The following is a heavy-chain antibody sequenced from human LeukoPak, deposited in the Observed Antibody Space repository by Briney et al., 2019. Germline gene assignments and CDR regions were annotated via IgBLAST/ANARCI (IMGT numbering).Heavy chain of an antibody. V-gene: IGHV4-59*01. CDR3: ARAPYDSSGYYFDY. CDR1: GGSISSYY. J-gene: IGHJ4*02. CDR2: IYYSGST. Sequence: SETLSLTCTVSGGSISSYYWSWIRQPPGKGLEWIGYIYYSGSTNYNPSLKSRVTISVDTSKNQFSLKLSSVTAADTAVYYCARAPYDSSGYYFDYWGQGTLVNVSS. D-gene: IGHD3-22*01.